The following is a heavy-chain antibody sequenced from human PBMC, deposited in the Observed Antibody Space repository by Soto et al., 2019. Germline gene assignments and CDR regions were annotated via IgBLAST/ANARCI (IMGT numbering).Heavy chain of an antibody. Sequence: GGSLRLSCAASGFTFSSYGMHWVRQAPGEGLEWVVVIWYDGSNKYYADSVKGRFTISRDNSKNTLYLQMNSLRAEDTAVYYCAIDDSSGYYYSYWGQGTLVTVSS. CDR2: IWYDGSNK. J-gene: IGHJ4*02. CDR3: AIDDSSGYYYSY. D-gene: IGHD3-22*01. CDR1: GFTFSSYG. V-gene: IGHV3-33*01.